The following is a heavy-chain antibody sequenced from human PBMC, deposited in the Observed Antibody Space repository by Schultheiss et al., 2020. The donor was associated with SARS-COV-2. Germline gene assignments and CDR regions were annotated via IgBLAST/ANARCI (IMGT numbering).Heavy chain of an antibody. D-gene: IGHD6-19*01. J-gene: IGHJ6*03. CDR2: ISGLGDST. CDR3: ASSNSGASQNYYYYYMDV. V-gene: IGHV3-23*01. CDR1: GYIFSSYS. Sequence: GGSLRLSCAASGYIFSSYSVSWVRQAPGKGLEWVSGISGLGDSTNYADSVQGRFTTSRDNSKNTAYLQMNGLRADDTALYYCASSNSGASQNYYYYYMDVWGKGTTVTVSS.